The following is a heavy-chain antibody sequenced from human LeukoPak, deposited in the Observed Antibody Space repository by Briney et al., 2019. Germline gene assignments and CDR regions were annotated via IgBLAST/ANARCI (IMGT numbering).Heavy chain of an antibody. J-gene: IGHJ4*02. CDR2: ISSSSSYI. CDR3: ARLSHSSWYYFDY. Sequence: GGSLRLSCAASGFTFSTYSMNWVRQAPGKGLEWVSSISSSSSYIYYADSVKGRFTISRDNAKNSLYLQMNSLRAEDTAVYYCARLSHSSWYYFDYWGQGTLVTVSS. D-gene: IGHD6-13*01. CDR1: GFTFSTYS. V-gene: IGHV3-21*01.